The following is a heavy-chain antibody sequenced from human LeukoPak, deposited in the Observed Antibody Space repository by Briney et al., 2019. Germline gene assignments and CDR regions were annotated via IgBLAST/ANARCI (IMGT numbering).Heavy chain of an antibody. CDR2: ISYNSRNT. CDR3: AKDRLGYCSSTSCYTVDY. D-gene: IGHD2-2*02. J-gene: IGHJ4*02. V-gene: IGHV3-30*04. CDR1: GFSFSDFA. Sequence: GGSLRLSCAASGFSFSDFAVHWVRQAPGKGLEWVAAISYNSRNTKYADSVKGRFTISRDNSKNTLYLQMNSLRAEDTAVYYCAKDRLGYCSSTSCYTVDYWGQGTLVTVSS.